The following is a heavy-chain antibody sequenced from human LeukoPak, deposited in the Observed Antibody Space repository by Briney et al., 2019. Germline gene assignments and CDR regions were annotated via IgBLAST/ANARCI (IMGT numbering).Heavy chain of an antibody. Sequence: SVKVSCKASGYTFTSYDINWVRQAPGQGLEWMGGIIPIFGTANYAQKFQGRVTITADESTSTAYMELSSLRADDTAVYHCAKERDGDYVRYTHYWGQGTLVTVSS. CDR1: GYTFTSYD. CDR3: AKERDGDYVRYTHY. D-gene: IGHD4-17*01. V-gene: IGHV1-69*13. J-gene: IGHJ4*02. CDR2: IIPIFGTA.